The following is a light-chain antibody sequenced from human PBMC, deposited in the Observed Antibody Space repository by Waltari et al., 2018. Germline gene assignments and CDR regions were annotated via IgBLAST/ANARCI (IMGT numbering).Light chain of an antibody. CDR2: RSD. CDR1: SSNIGDNV. J-gene: IGLJ3*02. V-gene: IGLV1-44*01. Sequence: QSMLTQPPSAPGTPGQRVTISCSGSSSNIGDNVVNWYQQLPGKAPTLLIYRSDQRHSGVPDRFSGSKSGTIASLAISGLQSADEGDYYCAAWDDSLHGHWVFGGGTKVTVL. CDR3: AAWDDSLHGHWV.